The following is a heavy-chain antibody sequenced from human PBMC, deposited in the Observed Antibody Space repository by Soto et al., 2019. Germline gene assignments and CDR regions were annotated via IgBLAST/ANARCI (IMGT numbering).Heavy chain of an antibody. J-gene: IGHJ4*02. D-gene: IGHD6-6*01. CDR1: GYTFTSYG. CDR2: ISAYNGNT. V-gene: IGHV1-18*01. Sequence: ASVKVSCKASGYTFTSYGISWVRQAPGQGLEWMGWISAYNGNTNYAQKLQGRVTMTTDTSTSTAYMELRSLRSDDTAVYYCARDIGLYSSFVPDYWGQGTLVTVSS. CDR3: ARDIGLYSSFVPDY.